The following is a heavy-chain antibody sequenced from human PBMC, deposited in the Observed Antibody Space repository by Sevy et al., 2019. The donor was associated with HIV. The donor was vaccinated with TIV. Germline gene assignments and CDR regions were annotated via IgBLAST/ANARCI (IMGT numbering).Heavy chain of an antibody. J-gene: IGHJ6*03. V-gene: IGHV3-72*01. CDR2: IRNRPNSYTT. D-gene: IGHD2-15*01. CDR1: GFTFSDHY. CDR3: VRGPNCGVGGCQQISPYCLDV. Sequence: GGSLRLSCAASGFTFSDHYVDWVRQAPGKGLEWVGRIRNRPNSYTTEYAASVKGRFTISRGDSRNSVYRQMNSLKTQDSAVYYCVRGPNCGVGGCQQISPYCLDVWGKGATVTVSS.